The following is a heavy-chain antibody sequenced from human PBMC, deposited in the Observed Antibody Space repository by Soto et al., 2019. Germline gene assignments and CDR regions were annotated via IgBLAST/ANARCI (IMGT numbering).Heavy chain of an antibody. Sequence: GGSLRLSCVGSGFTFSTYCMNWARQAPGKGLEWVANINPDGNVGTYVDSVRGRFTTSRDNAKNSLYLQMNSLRADDTAVYFCAGWGGHDYNYWGQGIMVTVSS. CDR2: INPDGNVG. D-gene: IGHD4-4*01. CDR1: GFTFSTYC. V-gene: IGHV3-7*03. J-gene: IGHJ4*02. CDR3: AGWGGHDYNY.